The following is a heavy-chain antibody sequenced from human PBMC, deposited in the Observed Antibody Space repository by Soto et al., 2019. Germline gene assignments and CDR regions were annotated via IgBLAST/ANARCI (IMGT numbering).Heavy chain of an antibody. V-gene: IGHV4-31*03. J-gene: IGHJ4*02. Sequence: PSETLSLTCTVSGGSISSGGFYWSWIRQYPGKGLEWIGYIYHSGSTYYNPSLKSRLSMSIDTSKNQFSLKLSSVTAADTALYFCARGGVSYTIFDYWGQGTRVTVSS. CDR3: ARGGVSYTIFDY. D-gene: IGHD2-2*02. CDR2: IYHSGST. CDR1: GGSISSGGFY.